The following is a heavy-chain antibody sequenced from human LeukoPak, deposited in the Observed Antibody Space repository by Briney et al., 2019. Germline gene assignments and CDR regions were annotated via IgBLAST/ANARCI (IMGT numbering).Heavy chain of an antibody. CDR3: AKSYRTFGSSGFYHFDY. Sequence: GGSLRLSCAASGFTFSNYAMTWVRQAPEKGLEWVSSITDGGGTTYYADSVKGRFTISRDNSKNTLYLQLSSLRADDTAVYFCAKSYRTFGSSGFYHFDYWGPGTLVTVSS. CDR1: GFTFSNYA. D-gene: IGHD3-22*01. V-gene: IGHV3-23*01. CDR2: ITDGGGTT. J-gene: IGHJ4*02.